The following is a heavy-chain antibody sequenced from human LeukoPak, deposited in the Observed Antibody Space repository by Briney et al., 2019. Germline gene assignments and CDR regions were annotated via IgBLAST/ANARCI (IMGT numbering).Heavy chain of an antibody. CDR2: INHSGST. CDR3: ARANLLLPKHESGFDY. D-gene: IGHD2-15*01. Sequence: SETLSLTCAVYGGSFSGYYWSWIRQPPGKGLEWIGEINHSGSTNYNPSLKSRVTISVDTSNNQFSLKLSSVTAADTAVYYCARANLLLPKHESGFDYWGQGTLVTVSS. CDR1: GGSFSGYY. J-gene: IGHJ4*02. V-gene: IGHV4-34*01.